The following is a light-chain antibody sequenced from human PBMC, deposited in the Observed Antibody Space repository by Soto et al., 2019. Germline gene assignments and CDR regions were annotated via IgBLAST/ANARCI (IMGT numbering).Light chain of an antibody. V-gene: IGKV3-15*01. CDR3: QHYNNWPST. CDR2: GAS. Sequence: EILMTQSPATLSVSPGERATLSCRASQSVYTNLAWYQQKPGQAPRLLIYGASTRATGIPARFSGSGSGTALTLTISRLQSEDFAVYYCQHYNNWPSTVGQGTRLESK. J-gene: IGKJ5*01. CDR1: QSVYTN.